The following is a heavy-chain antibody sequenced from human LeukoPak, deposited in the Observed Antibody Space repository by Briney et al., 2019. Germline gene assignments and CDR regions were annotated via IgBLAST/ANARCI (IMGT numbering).Heavy chain of an antibody. D-gene: IGHD3/OR15-3a*01. V-gene: IGHV3-30*18. CDR3: AKDGQVTYGDYSDY. J-gene: IGHJ4*02. CDR2: ISYDGSNK. CDR1: GFTFSSYG. Sequence: GGSLRLSCAASGFTFSSYGMHWVRQAPGKGLEWVAVISYDGSNKYYADSVKGRFTISRDNSKNTLYLQMNSLRAEDTAVYYCAKDGQVTYGDYSDYWGQGTLVTVSS.